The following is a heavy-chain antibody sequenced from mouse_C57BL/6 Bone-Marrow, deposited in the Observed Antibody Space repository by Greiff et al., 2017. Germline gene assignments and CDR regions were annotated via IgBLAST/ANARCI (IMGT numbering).Heavy chain of an antibody. J-gene: IGHJ2*01. Sequence: QVQLKESGAELVRPGASVTLSCKASGYTFTDYEMHWVKQTPVHGLEWIGAIDPETGGTAYNQKFKGKAILTADKSSSTAYMELRSLTSEDSAVYYCTRYEGNSGFYSYYFDYWGQGTTLTVSS. CDR2: IDPETGGT. CDR3: TRYEGNSGFYSYYFDY. CDR1: GYTFTDYE. V-gene: IGHV1-15*01. D-gene: IGHD2-3*01.